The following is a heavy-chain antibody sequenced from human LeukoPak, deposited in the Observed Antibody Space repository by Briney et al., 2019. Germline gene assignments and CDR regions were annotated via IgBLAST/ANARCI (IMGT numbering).Heavy chain of an antibody. V-gene: IGHV3-7*01. CDR3: ARDRGRGFDL. Sequence: GGSLRLSCAASGFTFSSYWMTWVRQAPGKGLEWVANIKEDGKDKYYVDFVKGRFTISKDNARNSLYLQMNSLRVDDTAVYYCARDRGRGFDLWGQGTLVTVSS. CDR2: IKEDGKDK. CDR1: GFTFSSYW. J-gene: IGHJ5*02.